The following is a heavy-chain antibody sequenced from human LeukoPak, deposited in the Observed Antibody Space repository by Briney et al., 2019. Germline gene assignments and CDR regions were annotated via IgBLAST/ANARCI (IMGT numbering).Heavy chain of an antibody. V-gene: IGHV1-24*01. D-gene: IGHD4-17*01. CDR1: GYTLTELS. Sequence: ASVKVSCKVSGYTLTELSMHWVRQAPGKGLEWMGVFDPEDGETIYAQKFQGRVTMTEDTSTDTAYMELSSLRSEDTAVYYCATPSPVTTPGLRRRYYFDYWGQGTLVTVSS. CDR2: FDPEDGET. CDR3: ATPSPVTTPGLRRRYYFDY. J-gene: IGHJ4*02.